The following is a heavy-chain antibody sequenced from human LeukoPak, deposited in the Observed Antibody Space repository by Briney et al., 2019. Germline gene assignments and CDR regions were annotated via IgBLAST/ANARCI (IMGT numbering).Heavy chain of an antibody. D-gene: IGHD1-26*01. CDR2: ISHSGNT. CDR3: ARHRSGSYYEPLAY. J-gene: IGHJ4*02. Sequence: SETLSLTCTVSGASISSSSCYWGWIRQPPGKGLEWIGSISHSGNTYYNPSLKSRVTISVDTSKDQFSLRLSSVTAADTAVYYCARHRSGSYYEPLAYWGQGTLVTVSS. V-gene: IGHV4-39*01. CDR1: GASISSSSCY.